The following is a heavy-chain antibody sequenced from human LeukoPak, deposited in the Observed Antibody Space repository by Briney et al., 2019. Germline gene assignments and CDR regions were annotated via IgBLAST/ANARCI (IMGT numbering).Heavy chain of an antibody. CDR1: GFTFSSYS. V-gene: IGHV3-21*01. Sequence: PGGSLRLSCAASGFTFSSYSMNWVRQATGKGVEWVSSISSSCSSIFYAYSVKGRFTISRDNSKISLYLQMNSLRAEDTAVYYCAARRGGYYDSSGYYYPFDYWGQGTLVTASS. CDR3: AARRGGYYDSSGYYYPFDY. J-gene: IGHJ4*02. CDR2: ISSSCSSI. D-gene: IGHD3-22*01.